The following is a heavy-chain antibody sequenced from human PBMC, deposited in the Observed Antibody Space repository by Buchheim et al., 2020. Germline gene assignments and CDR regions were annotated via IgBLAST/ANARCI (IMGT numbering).Heavy chain of an antibody. J-gene: IGHJ4*02. CDR2: IKSEASGGTT. V-gene: IGHV3-49*04. Sequence: EVQLVESGGGLVQPGRSLKLSCRGSGFVFPDNPMGWVRQAPGRGLEWVGVIKSEASGGTTHYAASVKGRFIISRDDSNSVTYLQMNSLRTEDTAVYYCTRPYYDYLTGYYSDYWGRGSL. CDR3: TRPYYDYLTGYYSDY. CDR1: GFVFPDNP. D-gene: IGHD3-9*01.